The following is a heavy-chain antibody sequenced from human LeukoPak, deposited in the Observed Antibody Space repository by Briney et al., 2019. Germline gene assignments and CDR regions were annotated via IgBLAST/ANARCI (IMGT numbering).Heavy chain of an antibody. CDR3: ARGLCSGYYYYFDY. Sequence: ASVKVSCKASGYTFTSYYMHWVRQAPGQGLEWMGIINPSGGSTSYAQKFQGRVTITADKSTSTAYMELSSLRSEDTAVYYCARGLCSGYYYYFDYWGQGTLVTVSS. CDR2: INPSGGST. V-gene: IGHV1-46*01. CDR1: GYTFTSYY. J-gene: IGHJ4*02. D-gene: IGHD3-22*01.